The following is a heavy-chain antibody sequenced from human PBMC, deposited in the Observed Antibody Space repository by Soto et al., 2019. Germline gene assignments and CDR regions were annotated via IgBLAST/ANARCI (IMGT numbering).Heavy chain of an antibody. CDR3: AKGSDGYFYQYGMAV. CDR1: GFTFSSYG. Sequence: PGGSLRLSCAASGFTFSSYGMHWVRQSPGKGLEWVAVISYDGSNKYYADSVKGRFTISRDNSKNTLYLQLNSLRAEDTAVYYCAKGSDGYFYQYGMAVWGEGTTVT. D-gene: IGHD6-25*01. J-gene: IGHJ6*02. CDR2: ISYDGSNK. V-gene: IGHV3-30*18.